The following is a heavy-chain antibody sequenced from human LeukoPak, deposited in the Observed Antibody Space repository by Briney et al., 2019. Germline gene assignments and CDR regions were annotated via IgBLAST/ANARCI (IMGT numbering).Heavy chain of an antibody. Sequence: PETPSLTCAVYGGSFSGYYWSWIRQPPGKGLEWIGEINHSGSTNYNPSLKSRVTISVDTSKNQFSLKLSSVTAADTAVYYCARVCSIFGVVIIPANWFDPWGQGTLVTVSS. CDR3: ARVCSIFGVVIIPANWFDP. D-gene: IGHD3-3*01. V-gene: IGHV4-34*01. CDR2: INHSGST. CDR1: GGSFSGYY. J-gene: IGHJ5*02.